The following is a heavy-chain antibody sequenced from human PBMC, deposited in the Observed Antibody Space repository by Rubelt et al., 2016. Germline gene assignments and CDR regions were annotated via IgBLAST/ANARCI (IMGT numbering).Heavy chain of an antibody. Sequence: AISGSGGSTYYADSVKGRFTISRDNSKNTLYLHMNSLRAEDTAVYYCARGAPRYGYCSGGSCYFPADVRGKGTTVTVSS. V-gene: IGHV3-23*01. CDR2: ISGSGGST. J-gene: IGHJ6*04. D-gene: IGHD2-15*01. CDR3: ARGAPRYGYCSGGSCYFPADV.